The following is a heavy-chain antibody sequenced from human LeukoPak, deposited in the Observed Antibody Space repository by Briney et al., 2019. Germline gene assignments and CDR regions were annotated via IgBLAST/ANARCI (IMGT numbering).Heavy chain of an antibody. CDR3: AKGGGSSCYSPSDY. J-gene: IGHJ4*02. CDR2: ISGSGTDT. Sequence: GGSLRPSCGGSGFTFSSYAMSWVRQAPGKGLEWVSAISGSGTDTFYANSVKGRFTISRDNPKNTLYLQMNSLRAEDTAVYYCAKGGGSSCYSPSDYWGQGTLVTASS. V-gene: IGHV3-23*01. CDR1: GFTFSSYA. D-gene: IGHD2-15*01.